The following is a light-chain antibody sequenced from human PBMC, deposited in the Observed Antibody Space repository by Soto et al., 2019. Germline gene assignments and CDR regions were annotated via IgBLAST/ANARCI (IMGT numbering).Light chain of an antibody. Sequence: EIVLTQSPATLSVSPGERVTLSCRASQSVDINLAWYQQKPGQAPRLLIYGASTRATDMPGRFSGRGAGAEFTLTITSLQPEDFATYYCQQSYSTPWTFGQGTKVDIK. CDR1: QSVDIN. CDR2: GAS. V-gene: IGKV3-15*01. CDR3: QQSYSTPWT. J-gene: IGKJ1*01.